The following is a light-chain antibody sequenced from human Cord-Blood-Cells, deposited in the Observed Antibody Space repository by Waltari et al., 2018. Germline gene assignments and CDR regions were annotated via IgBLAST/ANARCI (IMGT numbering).Light chain of an antibody. CDR1: QSISSW. J-gene: IGKJ3*01. Sequence: DIQMTQSPSTLSASVGDRVPITCRASQSISSWFAWYQQKPGKAPKLLIYDASSLESGVPSRFSGSGSGTEFTLTISSLQPDDFATYYCQQYNSYSFTFGPGTKVDIK. V-gene: IGKV1-5*01. CDR2: DAS. CDR3: QQYNSYSFT.